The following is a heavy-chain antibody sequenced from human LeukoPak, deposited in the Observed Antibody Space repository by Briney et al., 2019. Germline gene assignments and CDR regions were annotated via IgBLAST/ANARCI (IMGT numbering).Heavy chain of an antibody. CDR2: IIPIFGTA. CDR1: GGTFISYA. J-gene: IGHJ4*02. CDR3: ARDRGGYGDYRSPLDY. Sequence: SVKVSCKASGGTFISYAISWVRQAPGQGLEWMGGIIPIFGTANYAQKFQGRVTITADESTSTAYMELSSLRSEDTAVYYCARDRGGYGDYRSPLDYWGQGTLVTVSS. V-gene: IGHV1-69*13. D-gene: IGHD4-17*01.